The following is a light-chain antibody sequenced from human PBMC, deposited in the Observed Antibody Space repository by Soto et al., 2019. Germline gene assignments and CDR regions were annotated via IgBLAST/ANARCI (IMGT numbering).Light chain of an antibody. CDR1: QTISSW. J-gene: IGKJ1*01. CDR2: DAS. CDR3: QQYNSYRT. V-gene: IGKV1-5*01. Sequence: DIQMTQSPSTLSGSVGDRVTITCRASQTISSWLAWYQQKPGKAPKLLIYDASSLESGVPSRFSGSGSGTEFTLTISSLQPDDFATYCCQQYNSYRTFGQGTKVDIK.